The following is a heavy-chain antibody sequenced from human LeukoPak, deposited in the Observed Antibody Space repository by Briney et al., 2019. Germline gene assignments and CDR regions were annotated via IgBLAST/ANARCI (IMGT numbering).Heavy chain of an antibody. CDR1: GYRSTNYW. CDR3: ASSRYYYDSSCHLFHY. D-gene: IGHD3-22*01. V-gene: IGHV5-51*01. Sequence: GESLKISCKGSGYRSTNYWIAWVRQLPGKGLEWMGTIYPGDSDTRYSPSFQGQVTFSADKSISTAYLQWDSLRASDTAMYYCASSRYYYDSSCHLFHYWGQGTLVTVSS. CDR2: IYPGDSDT. J-gene: IGHJ4*02.